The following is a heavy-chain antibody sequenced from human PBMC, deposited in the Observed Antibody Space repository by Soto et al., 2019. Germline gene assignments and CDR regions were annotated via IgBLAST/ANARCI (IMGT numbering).Heavy chain of an antibody. CDR3: ARDRQGTVVTNYFDY. D-gene: IGHD2-15*01. V-gene: IGHV3-30-3*01. CDR2: ISYDGSNK. CDR1: GFTFSSYA. J-gene: IGHJ4*02. Sequence: QVQLVESGGGVVQPGRSLRLSCAASGFTFSSYAMHWVRQAPGKGLEWVAVISYDGSNKYYADSVKGRFTISRDNSKNTLYLQMNSLRAEDTAVYYCARDRQGTVVTNYFDYWGQGTLVTVSS.